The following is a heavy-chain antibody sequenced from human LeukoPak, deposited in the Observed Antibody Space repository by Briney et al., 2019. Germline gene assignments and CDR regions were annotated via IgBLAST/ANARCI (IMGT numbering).Heavy chain of an antibody. J-gene: IGHJ6*03. CDR3: ARDRGYSYGRYYYYYYYMDV. D-gene: IGHD5-18*01. CDR2: IIPIFGTA. V-gene: IGHV1-69*05. CDR1: GGTFSSYA. Sequence: SVKVSCKASGGTFSSYAISWVRQAPGQGLEWMGGIIPIFGTANYAQKFQGRVTITTDESTSTAYTELSSLRSEDTAVYYCARDRGYSYGRYYYYYYYMDVWGKGTTVTVSS.